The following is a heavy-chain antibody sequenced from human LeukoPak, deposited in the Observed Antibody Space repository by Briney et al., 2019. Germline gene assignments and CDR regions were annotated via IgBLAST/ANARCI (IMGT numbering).Heavy chain of an antibody. J-gene: IGHJ4*02. V-gene: IGHV4-34*01. D-gene: IGHD3-10*01. Sequence: SETLSLTCAVYGGSFSGYYWSWIRQPPGKGLEWIGEINHSGSTNYNPSLKSRVTTSVDTSKNQFSLKLSSVTAADTAVYYCARAKRGLLWFGELLMGVPDYWGQGTLVTVSS. CDR2: INHSGST. CDR1: GGSFSGYY. CDR3: ARAKRGLLWFGELLMGVPDY.